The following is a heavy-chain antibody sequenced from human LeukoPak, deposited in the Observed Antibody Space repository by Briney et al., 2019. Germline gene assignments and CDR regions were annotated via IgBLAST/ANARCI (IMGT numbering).Heavy chain of an antibody. V-gene: IGHV3-7*01. J-gene: IGHJ6*04. CDR1: GFTFSNYW. Sequence: GGSLRVSCVSSGFTFSNYWMKWVRQAPGKGLEWVASKNEDGSGKFSVGSVKDRITISRDNTRNSLDLQINSLTVEDTAIYYCARDDGDVWGTGTTVTVSS. CDR2: KNEDGSGK. CDR3: ARDDGDV.